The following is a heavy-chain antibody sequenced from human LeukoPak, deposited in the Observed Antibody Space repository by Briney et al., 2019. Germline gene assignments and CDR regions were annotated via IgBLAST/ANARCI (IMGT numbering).Heavy chain of an antibody. D-gene: IGHD2-21*02. CDR1: GFTFTNHA. CDR3: ARAGYVVPVVTAIPSLDK. Sequence: PGGSLRLSCVVSGFTFTNHAMHWVRQAPGKGLEWVALIWYDGGNKYYSDSVNGRFTISRDNSKNTLFLQMNSLRAEDTAVYYCARAGYVVPVVTAIPSLDKWGQGTLVTVSS. V-gene: IGHV3-33*01. J-gene: IGHJ4*02. CDR2: IWYDGGNK.